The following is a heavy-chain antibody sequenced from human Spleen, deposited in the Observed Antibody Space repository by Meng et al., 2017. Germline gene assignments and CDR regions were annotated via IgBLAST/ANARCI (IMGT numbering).Heavy chain of an antibody. J-gene: IGHJ4*02. CDR1: RYTFTSYY. V-gene: IGHV1-69*13. CDR3: ARDEDISAAGKLFGDY. D-gene: IGHD6-25*01. CDR2: IIPTLGTS. Sequence: QGQWVQSGAEVKKPGASVKVSCKTYRYTFTSYYMHWLRQAPGQGLEWMGGIIPTLGTSNYAQKFQGRVTITVDESTSTAYMDLRSLRSDDTAMYYCARDEDISAAGKLFGDYWGQGTLVTVSS.